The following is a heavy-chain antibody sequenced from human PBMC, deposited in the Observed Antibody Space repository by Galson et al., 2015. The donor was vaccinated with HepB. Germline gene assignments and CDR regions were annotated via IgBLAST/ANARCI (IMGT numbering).Heavy chain of an antibody. CDR2: ISSSSSYI. V-gene: IGHV3-21*01. Sequence: SLRLSCAASGFTFSSYSMNWVRQAPGKGLEWVSSISSSSSYIYYADSVKGRFTISRDNAKNSLYLQMNSLRAEDTAVYYCARDRTNRYSYGYGFSGIFGYYYGMDVWGQGTTVTVSS. D-gene: IGHD5-18*01. CDR1: GFTFSSYS. J-gene: IGHJ6*02. CDR3: ARDRTNRYSYGYGFSGIFGYYYGMDV.